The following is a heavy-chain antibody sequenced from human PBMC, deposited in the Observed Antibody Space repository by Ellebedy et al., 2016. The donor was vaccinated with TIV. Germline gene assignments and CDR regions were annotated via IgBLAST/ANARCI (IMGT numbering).Heavy chain of an antibody. CDR1: GYTFTSYY. Sequence: AASVNVSCKASGYTFTSYYMHLVRQAPGQGLEWMGIINPSGGSTSYAQKFQGRVTMNSDTSTSTVYMELSSLRSEDTAVYYCARVARGMDVWGQGTTVTVSS. V-gene: IGHV1-46*01. CDR2: INPSGGST. CDR3: ARVARGMDV. J-gene: IGHJ6*02.